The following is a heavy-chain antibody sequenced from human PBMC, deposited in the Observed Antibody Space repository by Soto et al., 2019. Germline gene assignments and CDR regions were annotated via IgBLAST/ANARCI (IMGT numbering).Heavy chain of an antibody. CDR1: GGSINSAGDY. CDR2: IYYIAST. D-gene: IGHD3-3*01. CDR3: ARVQTIFGIITVFDY. J-gene: IGHJ4*02. Sequence: SETLSLTCTVSGGSINSAGDYWSWLRQHPGQGLEWIGNIYYIASTNYKPSLKSRVTISIDTSKNHFSLNLSSVTAADTAVYYCARVQTIFGIITVFDYWGQGTLGHRLL. V-gene: IGHV4-31*03.